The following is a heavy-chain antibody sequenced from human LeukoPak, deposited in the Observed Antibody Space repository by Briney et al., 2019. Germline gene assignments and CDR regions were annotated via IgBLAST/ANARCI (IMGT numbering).Heavy chain of an antibody. CDR1: GFTFTSYA. CDR3: ARTAAAMGRYFDY. Sequence: GASVKVSCKASGFTFTSYAMNWVRQAPGQGLEWMGWINTSTGNPTYAQGFTGRFVFSLDTSVSTAYLQISSLKAEDTAVYYCARTAAAMGRYFDYWGQGTLVTVSS. D-gene: IGHD6-13*01. J-gene: IGHJ4*02. CDR2: INTSTGNP. V-gene: IGHV7-4-1*02.